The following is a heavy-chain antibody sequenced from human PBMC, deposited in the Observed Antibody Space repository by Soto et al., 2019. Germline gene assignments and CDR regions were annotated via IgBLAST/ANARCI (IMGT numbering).Heavy chain of an antibody. CDR1: GFTFGDYA. D-gene: IGHD3-10*01. CDR3: AKEGVRCFGSEVYHYYYMDV. J-gene: IGHJ6*03. Sequence: PGGSLRLSCTASGFTFGDYAMHWVRQAPGKGLEWVSSISWNSGTIGYADSVKGRFTVSRDNAKNSLYVQMKSLRAEDTAVYYCAKEGVRCFGSEVYHYYYMDVWGKGTTVTVSS. CDR2: ISWNSGTI. V-gene: IGHV3-9*01.